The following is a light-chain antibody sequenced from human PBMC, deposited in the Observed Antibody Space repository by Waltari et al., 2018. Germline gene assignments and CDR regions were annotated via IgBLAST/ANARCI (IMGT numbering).Light chain of an antibody. V-gene: IGKV3-20*01. CDR2: GAS. Sequence: EIVLTQSPGTLSLSPGERATLSCRASQSVSSSYLAWYQQKPGQAPRLLIYGASSRATGIPDRFSGSGGGADFTLTISRLEPEDFAVYYCQQYGSSSYTFGQGTKLEIK. CDR1: QSVSSSY. J-gene: IGKJ2*01. CDR3: QQYGSSSYT.